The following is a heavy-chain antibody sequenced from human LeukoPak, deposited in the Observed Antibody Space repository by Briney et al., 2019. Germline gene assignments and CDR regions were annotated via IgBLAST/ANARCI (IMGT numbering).Heavy chain of an antibody. Sequence: ASVKVSCKASGYTFTGYYMHWVRQAPGQGLEWMGWINPNSGGTNYAQKFQGRVTMTSDTSITTAYMELSRLRSDDTAVYYCAGDIGSGYSYGLYNWFDPWGQGTLVTVSS. D-gene: IGHD5-18*01. J-gene: IGHJ5*02. CDR1: GYTFTGYY. CDR2: INPNSGGT. CDR3: AGDIGSGYSYGLYNWFDP. V-gene: IGHV1-2*02.